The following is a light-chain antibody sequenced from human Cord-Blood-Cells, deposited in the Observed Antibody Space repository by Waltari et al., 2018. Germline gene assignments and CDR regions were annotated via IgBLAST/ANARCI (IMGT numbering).Light chain of an antibody. CDR1: GSDVGGYNY. Sequence: QSPLTHSASVSGSPGQSITISCTGTGSDVGGYNYVYWYQQHPGKAPKLMIYDVSNRPSGVSNRFSSSKSGNTASLTISGLQAEDEADYYCSSYTSSSTLVFGTGTKVTVL. V-gene: IGLV2-14*01. J-gene: IGLJ1*01. CDR2: DVS. CDR3: SSYTSSSTLV.